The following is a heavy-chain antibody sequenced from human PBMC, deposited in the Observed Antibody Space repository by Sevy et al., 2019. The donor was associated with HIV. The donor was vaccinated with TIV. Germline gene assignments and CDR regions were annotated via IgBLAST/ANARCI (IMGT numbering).Heavy chain of an antibody. CDR3: ASAVAGPDYNWFDP. V-gene: IGHV4-61*02. J-gene: IGHJ5*02. CDR2: IYTSGST. D-gene: IGHD6-19*01. Sequence: KQAQTLSLTCTVSGGSISSGSYYWSWIRQPAGKGLEWIGRIYTSGSTNYNPSLKSRVTISVDTSKNQFSLKLSSVTAADTAVYYCASAVAGPDYNWFDPWGQGTLVTVSS. CDR1: GGSISSGSYY.